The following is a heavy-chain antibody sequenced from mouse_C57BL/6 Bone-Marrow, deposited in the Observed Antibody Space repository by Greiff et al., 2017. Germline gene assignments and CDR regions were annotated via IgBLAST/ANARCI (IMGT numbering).Heavy chain of an antibody. V-gene: IGHV7-3*01. CDR3: ARYEYYGSSWYFDV. D-gene: IGHD1-1*01. J-gene: IGHJ1*03. CDR2: IRNKANGYTT. Sequence: EVMLVESGGGLVQPGGSPSLSCAASGFTFTDYYMSWVRQPPGKALEWLGFIRNKANGYTTEYSASVKGRFTISRDNSQSILYLQMNALRAEDSATYYCARYEYYGSSWYFDVWGTGTTVTVSS. CDR1: GFTFTDYY.